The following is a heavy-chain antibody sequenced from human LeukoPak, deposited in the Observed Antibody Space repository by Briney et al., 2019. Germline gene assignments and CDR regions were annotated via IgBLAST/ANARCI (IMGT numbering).Heavy chain of an antibody. D-gene: IGHD2/OR15-2a*01. Sequence: GGSLRLSCAASGFRFNSYAMSWVRQAPGKGLEWVPTISGSGGSTYYADSMKGRFTISRDNSKNTLYLQMNSLRAEDTAVYYCAKNSTLSAFDIWGQGTMVTVSS. J-gene: IGHJ3*02. V-gene: IGHV3-23*01. CDR1: GFRFNSYA. CDR3: AKNSTLSAFDI. CDR2: ISGSGGST.